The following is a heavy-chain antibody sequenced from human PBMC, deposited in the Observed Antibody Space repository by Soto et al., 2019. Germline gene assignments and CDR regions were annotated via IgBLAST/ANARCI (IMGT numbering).Heavy chain of an antibody. CDR3: ARAGYRYGANAFDI. Sequence: QLQLQESGSGLVKPSQTLSLACAVSGASISSSPYSWTWIRQPPGKGLEWIGYMLQSGSAHYNPSLKSRVTISVDTSKNQFPLKLSSMTAADTAVYYCARAGYRYGANAFDIWGQGTIVTVSS. V-gene: IGHV4-30-2*01. CDR1: GASISSSPYS. D-gene: IGHD5-18*01. CDR2: MLQSGSA. J-gene: IGHJ3*02.